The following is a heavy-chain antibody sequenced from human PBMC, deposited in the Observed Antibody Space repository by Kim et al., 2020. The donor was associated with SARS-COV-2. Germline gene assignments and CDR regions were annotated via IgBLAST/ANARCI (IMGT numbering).Heavy chain of an antibody. CDR2: FDREDHET. CDR1: RDRRKELS. D-gene: IGHD3-10*01. CDR3: AAVLSLRFGVATRSFDY. J-gene: IGHJ4*02. V-gene: IGHV1-24*01. Sequence: ASGKGAGKVTRDRRKELSIHWVRQTPGKGLEWMGSFDREDHETIYAQTFQGRVTMTEDTSTDTAYMDLSSLRSEDTALYFCAAVLSLRFGVATRSFDYWGQGTLVTVSS.